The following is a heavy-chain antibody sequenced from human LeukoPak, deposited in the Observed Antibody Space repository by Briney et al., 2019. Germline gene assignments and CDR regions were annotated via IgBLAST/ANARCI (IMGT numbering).Heavy chain of an antibody. CDR2: LHSDGTK. D-gene: IGHD1-1*01. CDR1: GFTVSSSH. V-gene: IGHV3-66*01. CDR3: AGRGKEATAYDH. Sequence: GESLRLSCAASGFTVSSSHMRWVRLAPGKGLEWVLLLHSDGTKYYAESVKGRFTISTDNSMNTLYLQMNSLRVEDTAVYYCAGRGKEATAYDHWGQGTLVAVSS. J-gene: IGHJ4*02.